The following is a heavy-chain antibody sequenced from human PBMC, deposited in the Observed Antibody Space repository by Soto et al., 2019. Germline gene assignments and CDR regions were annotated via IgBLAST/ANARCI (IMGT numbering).Heavy chain of an antibody. Sequence: PSETLSLTYTVSGGSMSPNYWSWFRQPPGRGLEWVGYIYYAGSTSYNPSLKSRVTISLETSKSQFSLRLSSVTAADTAVYYCARKDYYGSGIYYFDYWGQGTLVTVSS. CDR2: IYYAGST. D-gene: IGHD3-10*01. CDR3: ARKDYYGSGIYYFDY. CDR1: GGSMSPNY. J-gene: IGHJ4*02. V-gene: IGHV4-59*08.